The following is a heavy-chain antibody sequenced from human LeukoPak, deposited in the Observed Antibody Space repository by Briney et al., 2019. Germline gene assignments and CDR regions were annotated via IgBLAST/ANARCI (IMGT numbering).Heavy chain of an antibody. CDR2: IYYSGST. CDR3: ARGSLYGSSWYVRAGVPVNWFDP. CDR1: GGSISSGDCY. Sequence: PSETLSLTCAVYGGSISSGDCYWSWIRQPTGKGLEWIGYIYYSGSTYYNPSLKSRVTISVDTSKNQFSLKLSSVTAADTAVYYCARGSLYGSSWYVRAGVPVNWFDPWGQGSLVTVSS. V-gene: IGHV4-30-4*01. D-gene: IGHD6-13*01. J-gene: IGHJ5*02.